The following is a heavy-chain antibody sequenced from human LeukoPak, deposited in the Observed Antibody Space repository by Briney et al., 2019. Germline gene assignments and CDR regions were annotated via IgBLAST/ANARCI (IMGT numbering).Heavy chain of an antibody. D-gene: IGHD6-19*01. CDR2: INPSGGST. CDR3: ARYHAGYSSGWPFFDY. CDR1: GHTFTSYY. J-gene: IGHJ4*02. V-gene: IGHV1-46*01. Sequence: GASVKVSCKASGHTFTSYYMHWVRQAPGQGLEWMGIINPSGGSTSYAQKFQGRVTMTRDTSTSTVYMELSSLRSEDTAVYYCARYHAGYSSGWPFFDYWGQGTLVTVSS.